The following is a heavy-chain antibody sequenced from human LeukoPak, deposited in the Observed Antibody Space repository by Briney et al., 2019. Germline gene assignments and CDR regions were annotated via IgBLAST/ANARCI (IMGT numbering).Heavy chain of an antibody. CDR1: GGSISSSSYY. J-gene: IGHJ3*01. CDR3: AKAARLQISIIMTIHSAFDV. CDR2: LYYRGDT. V-gene: IGHV4-39*01. Sequence: SETLSLTCTVSGGSISSSSYYWGWIRQSPGRGLEWIGSLYYRGDTFYNPSFKSRVTIFVDKSRNQFSLKLSSVTATDTGVFYCAKAARLQISIIMTIHSAFDVWGQGTMVTVSS. D-gene: IGHD3-3*01.